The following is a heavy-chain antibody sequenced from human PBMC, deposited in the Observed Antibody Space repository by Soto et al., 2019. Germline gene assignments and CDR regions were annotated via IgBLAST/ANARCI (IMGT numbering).Heavy chain of an antibody. V-gene: IGHV3-33*01. D-gene: IGHD6-13*01. CDR2: IWYDGSNK. Sequence: ESGGGVVQPGRSLRLSCAASGFTFSSYGMHWVRQAPGKGLEWVAVIWYDGSNKYYADSVKGRFTISRDNSKNTLYLQMNSLRAEDTAVYYCARVSQQPYYYYGMDVWGQGTTVTVSS. CDR3: ARVSQQPYYYYGMDV. CDR1: GFTFSSYG. J-gene: IGHJ6*02.